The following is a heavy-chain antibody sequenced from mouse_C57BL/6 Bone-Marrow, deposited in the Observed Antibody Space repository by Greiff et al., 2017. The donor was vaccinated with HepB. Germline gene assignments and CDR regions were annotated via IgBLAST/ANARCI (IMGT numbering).Heavy chain of an antibody. Sequence: VQLVESGAELVKPGASVKLSCKASGYTFTSYWMHWVKQRPGQGLEWIGMIHPNSGSTNYNEKFKSKATLTVDKSSSTAYMQLSSLTSEDSAVYYCARLGAWFAYWGKGTLVTVSA. V-gene: IGHV1-64*01. CDR3: ARLGAWFAY. D-gene: IGHD4-1*01. J-gene: IGHJ3*01. CDR2: IHPNSGST. CDR1: GYTFTSYW.